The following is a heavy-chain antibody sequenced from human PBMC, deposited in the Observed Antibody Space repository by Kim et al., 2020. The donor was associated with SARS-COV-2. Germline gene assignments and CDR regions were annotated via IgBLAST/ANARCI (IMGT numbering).Heavy chain of an antibody. CDR1: GDSISSGSYY. V-gene: IGHV4-61*02. D-gene: IGHD3-22*01. CDR3: ARGRYYYDSSGTPNGFDP. J-gene: IGHJ5*02. Sequence: SETLSLTCTVSGDSISSGSYYWSWVRQPAGKGLEWIGRIYTSGTIDYNPSLKSRVTISLDTSKNQFSLKLSSVTAADTAVYFCARGRYYYDSSGTPNGFDPWGQGTLVTVSS. CDR2: IYTSGTI.